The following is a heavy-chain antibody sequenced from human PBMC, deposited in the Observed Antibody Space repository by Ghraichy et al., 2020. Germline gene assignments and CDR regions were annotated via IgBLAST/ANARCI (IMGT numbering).Heavy chain of an antibody. CDR1: GGSISSYY. D-gene: IGHD4-11*01. J-gene: IGHJ5*02. CDR2: IYYSGST. V-gene: IGHV4-59*01. CDR3: ASHDYSNYDWFDP. Sequence: SETLSLTCTVSGGSISSYYWSWIRQPPGKGLEWIGYIYYSGSTNYNPSLKSRVTISVDTSKNQFSLKLSSVTAADTAVYYCASHDYSNYDWFDPWGQGTLVSVSS.